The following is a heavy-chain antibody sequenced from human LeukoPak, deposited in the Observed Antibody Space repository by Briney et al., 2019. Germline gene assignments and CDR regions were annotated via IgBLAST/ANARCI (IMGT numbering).Heavy chain of an antibody. CDR3: AKDISSGWYLYPYDY. Sequence: GGSLRLSCTASGFTFSSYAMSWVRQAPGKGLEWVSAISGSGGSTYYADSVKGRFTISRDNSKNTLYLQMNSLRAEDTAVYYCAKDISSGWYLYPYDYWGQGTLVTVSS. V-gene: IGHV3-23*01. J-gene: IGHJ4*02. CDR2: ISGSGGST. CDR1: GFTFSSYA. D-gene: IGHD6-19*01.